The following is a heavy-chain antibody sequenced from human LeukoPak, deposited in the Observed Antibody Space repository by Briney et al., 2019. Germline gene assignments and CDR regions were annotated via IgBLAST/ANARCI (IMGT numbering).Heavy chain of an antibody. D-gene: IGHD5-18*01. CDR1: GFSISSGYY. V-gene: IGHV4-38-2*02. J-gene: IGHJ6*03. CDR2: INHSGST. Sequence: SETLSLTCTVSGFSISSGYYWGWIRQPPGKGLEWIGEINHSGSTNYNPSLKSRVTISVDTSKNQFSLKLSSVTAADTAVYYCARVGCRSSYGGYWCYYYYYYMDVWGKGTTVTVSS. CDR3: ARVGCRSSYGGYWCYYYYYYMDV.